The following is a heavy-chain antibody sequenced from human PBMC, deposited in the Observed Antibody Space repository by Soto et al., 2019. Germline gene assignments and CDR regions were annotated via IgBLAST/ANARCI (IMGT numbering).Heavy chain of an antibody. CDR3: ARTTAVPNTLRSRYYFDY. CDR2: VYYSGTT. CDR1: GGSVNNRTYY. V-gene: IGHV4-61*01. Sequence: QVQLQESGPGLLKPSETLSLTCSVSGGSVNNRTYYWSWIRQPPGKRLAWIGYVYYSGTTNYNPSLTSRVSISVDTSKNQFSLSLGSVTAADTALYYCARTTAVPNTLRSRYYFDYWGQGTLVTVSS. D-gene: IGHD4-17*01. J-gene: IGHJ4*02.